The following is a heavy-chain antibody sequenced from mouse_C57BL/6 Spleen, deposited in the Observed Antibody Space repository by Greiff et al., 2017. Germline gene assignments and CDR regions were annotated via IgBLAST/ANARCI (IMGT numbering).Heavy chain of an antibody. CDR3: ARLRDSNYPYYYAMDY. CDR1: GYTFTSYW. D-gene: IGHD2-5*01. V-gene: IGHV1-59*01. CDR2: IDPSDSYT. J-gene: IGHJ4*01. Sequence: QVQLQQPGAELVRPGTSVKLSCKASGYTFTSYWMHWVKQRPGQGLEWIGAIDPSDSYTNYNQKFKGKATLTVDTSSSTAYMQLISLTSEDSAVYYCARLRDSNYPYYYAMDYWGQGTSVTVSS.